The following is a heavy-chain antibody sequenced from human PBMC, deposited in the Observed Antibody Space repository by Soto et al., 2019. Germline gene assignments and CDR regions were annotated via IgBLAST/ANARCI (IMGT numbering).Heavy chain of an antibody. CDR1: GGSISSGGYY. D-gene: IGHD6-13*01. CDR3: ARGLKSLPAFPYSSSWYYFDY. J-gene: IGHJ4*02. Sequence: SETLSLTCTVSGGSISSGGYYWSWIRQHPGKGLEWIGYIYYSGSTYCNPSLRGRVTISVDTSKNQFSLKLSSVTAADTAVYYCARGLKSLPAFPYSSSWYYFDYWGQGTLVTVSS. V-gene: IGHV4-31*03. CDR2: IYYSGST.